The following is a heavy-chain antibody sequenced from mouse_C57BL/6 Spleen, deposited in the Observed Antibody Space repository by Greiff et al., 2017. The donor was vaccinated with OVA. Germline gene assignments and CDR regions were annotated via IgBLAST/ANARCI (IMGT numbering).Heavy chain of an antibody. V-gene: IGHV3-6*01. J-gene: IGHJ4*01. Sequence: EVQLQESGPGLVKPSQSLSLTCSVTGYSITSGYYWNWIRQFPGNKLEWMGYISYDGSNNYNPSLKNRISITRDTSKNQFFLKLNSVTTEDTATYYCAKGRGNYGSIGAYYAMDYWGQGTSVTVSS. CDR3: AKGRGNYGSIGAYYAMDY. D-gene: IGHD1-1*01. CDR1: GYSITSGYY. CDR2: ISYDGSN.